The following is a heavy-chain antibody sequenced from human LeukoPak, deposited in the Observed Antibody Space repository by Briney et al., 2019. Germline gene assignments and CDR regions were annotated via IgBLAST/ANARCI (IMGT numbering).Heavy chain of an antibody. CDR1: GGSFSGYY. D-gene: IGHD2-15*01. Sequence: PSETLSLTCAVYGGSFSGYYWSWIRQPPGKGLEWIGEINHSGSTNYNPSLKSRVTISVDTSKNQFSLKLSSVTAADTAVHYCARVLRWEVVVAATYGWFDPWGQGTLVTVSS. CDR3: ARVLRWEVVVAATYGWFDP. J-gene: IGHJ5*02. V-gene: IGHV4-34*01. CDR2: INHSGST.